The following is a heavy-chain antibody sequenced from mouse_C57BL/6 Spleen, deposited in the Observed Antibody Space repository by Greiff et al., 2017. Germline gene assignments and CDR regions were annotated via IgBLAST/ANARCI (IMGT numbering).Heavy chain of an antibody. V-gene: IGHV2-2*01. Sequence: VQVVESGPGLVQPSQSLSITCTVSGFSLTSYGVHWVRQSPGKGLEWLGVIWSGGSTDYNAAFISRLSISKDNSKSQVFFKMNSLQADDTAIYYCARYGNFYYFDYWGQGTTLTVSS. CDR1: GFSLTSYG. CDR2: IWSGGST. D-gene: IGHD2-1*01. CDR3: ARYGNFYYFDY. J-gene: IGHJ2*01.